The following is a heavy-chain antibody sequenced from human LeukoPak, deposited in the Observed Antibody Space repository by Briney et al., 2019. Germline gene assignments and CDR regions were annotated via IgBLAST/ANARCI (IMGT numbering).Heavy chain of an antibody. CDR1: GYTFTSYD. CDR3: ARDVGYYYDSSGIPT. V-gene: IGHV1-8*01. Sequence: ASVKVSCKASGYTFTSYDINWVRQATGQGLEWMGWMNPNSGNTGYAQKFQGRVTMTRNTSISTAYMELSSLRSEDTAVYYCARDVGYYYDSSGIPTWGQGTLVTVSS. CDR2: MNPNSGNT. J-gene: IGHJ5*02. D-gene: IGHD3-22*01.